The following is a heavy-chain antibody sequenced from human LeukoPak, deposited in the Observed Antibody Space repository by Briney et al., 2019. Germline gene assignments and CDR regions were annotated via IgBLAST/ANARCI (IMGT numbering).Heavy chain of an antibody. D-gene: IGHD3-9*01. CDR1: GYTVTSYG. Sequence: ASVKVSCKASGYTVTSYGISWVRQAPGQGLEWMGWISAYNGNTNYAQKLQGRVTMTTDTSTSTAYMELRSLRSDDTAVYYCARGGSYDILTGYRPFDYWGQGTLVTVSS. J-gene: IGHJ4*02. V-gene: IGHV1-18*01. CDR2: ISAYNGNT. CDR3: ARGGSYDILTGYRPFDY.